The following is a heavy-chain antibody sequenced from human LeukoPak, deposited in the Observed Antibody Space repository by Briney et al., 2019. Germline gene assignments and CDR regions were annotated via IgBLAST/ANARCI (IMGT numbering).Heavy chain of an antibody. V-gene: IGHV3-21*01. D-gene: IGHD1-26*01. Sequence: SGGSLRLSCAASGFTFSTYSMNWVRQAPGKGLEWASSISSSSSYVYYADSVKGRFTISRDNAENSLYLQMNSLRAEDTAVYYCARDVGGSGSYGGYFDYWGQGTLVTVSS. J-gene: IGHJ4*02. CDR1: GFTFSTYS. CDR2: ISSSSSYV. CDR3: ARDVGGSGSYGGYFDY.